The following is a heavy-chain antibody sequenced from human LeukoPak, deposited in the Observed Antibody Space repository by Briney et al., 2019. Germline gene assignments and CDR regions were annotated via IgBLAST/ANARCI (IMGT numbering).Heavy chain of an antibody. CDR2: INPSGGST. CDR3: ARDGGTAAAGTRWFDP. D-gene: IGHD6-13*01. J-gene: IGHJ5*02. Sequence: ASVKVSCKASGYTFINHGMHWVRQAPGQGLECMGIINPSGGSTSYAQKFQGRVTMTRDMSTSTVYMELSSLRSEDTAVYYCARDGGTAAAGTRWFDPWGQGTLVTVSS. CDR1: GYTFINHG. V-gene: IGHV1-46*01.